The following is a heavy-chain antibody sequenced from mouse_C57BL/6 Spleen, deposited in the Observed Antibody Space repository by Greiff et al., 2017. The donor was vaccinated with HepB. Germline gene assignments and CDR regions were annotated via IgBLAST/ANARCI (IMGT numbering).Heavy chain of an antibody. CDR3: GRSLRGVTDYAMDY. CDR2: IWTGGGT. CDR1: GFSLTSYA. D-gene: IGHD2-2*01. V-gene: IGHV2-9-1*01. J-gene: IGHJ4*01. Sequence: VKLQESGPGLVAPSQCLSITCTASGFSLTSYAIRWVRQPPGKGLEWLGVIWTGGGTNYYSALNSSMSISKDNSKSQVFLKMNSLRTDDTAGYYCGRSLRGVTDYAMDYWGQGTSVTVSS.